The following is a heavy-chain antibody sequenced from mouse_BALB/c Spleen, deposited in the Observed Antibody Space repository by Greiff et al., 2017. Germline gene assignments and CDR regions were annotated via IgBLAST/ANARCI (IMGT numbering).Heavy chain of an antibody. J-gene: IGHJ1*01. D-gene: IGHD2-2*01. CDR2: INPNNGGT. V-gene: IGHV1-18*01. CDR3: AKSYGYPYWYFDV. Sequence: VQLQQSGPELVKPGASVKIPCKASGYTFTDYNMDWVKQSHGKSLEWIGDINPNNGGTIYNQKFKGKATLTVDKSSSTAYMELRSLTSEDTAVYYCAKSYGYPYWYFDVWGAGTTVTVSS. CDR1: GYTFTDYN.